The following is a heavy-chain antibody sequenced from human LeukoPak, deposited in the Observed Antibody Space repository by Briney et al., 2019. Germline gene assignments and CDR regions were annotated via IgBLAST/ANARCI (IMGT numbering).Heavy chain of an antibody. CDR1: GGSISSYY. J-gene: IGHJ5*02. V-gene: IGHV4-59*08. D-gene: IGHD6-13*01. CDR3: ARQSDYSSSWYSNNRFDP. Sequence: SETLSLTCTVSGGSISSYYWSWIRQPPGKGLEWIGYIYYSGSTNYNPSLKSRVTISVDTSKNQFSLKLSSVTAADTAVYYCARQSDYSSSWYSNNRFDPWGQGTLVTVSS. CDR2: IYYSGST.